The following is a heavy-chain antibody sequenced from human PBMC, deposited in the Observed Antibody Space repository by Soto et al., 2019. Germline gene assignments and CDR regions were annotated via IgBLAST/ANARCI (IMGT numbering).Heavy chain of an antibody. CDR2: IYHTGNT. V-gene: IGHV4-31*03. J-gene: IGHJ4*02. Sequence: QVQLQESGPGLVQPSQTLSLTCSVSGDPVSDCSYYWTWVRQHPVKGLEWIGYIYHTGNTYYNPSLQIRLIMSIDTSKNQCSLHLYSLTAADTAVNFCAAKLGTTHYFDFWGQGSLVAVSS. CDR1: GDPVSDCSYY. CDR3: AAKLGTTHYFDF. D-gene: IGHD7-27*01.